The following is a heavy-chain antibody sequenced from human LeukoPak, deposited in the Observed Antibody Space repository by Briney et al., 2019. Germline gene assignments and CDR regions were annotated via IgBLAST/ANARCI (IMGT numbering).Heavy chain of an antibody. CDR2: ISYDGSNK. Sequence: GGSLRLSCAASGFTFSSYAMHWVRQAPGKGLEWVAVISYDGSNKYYADSVKGRFTISRDNSKNTLYLQMNSLRAEDTAVYYCARDPGNYDFWSGYYIHWGQGTLVTVSS. J-gene: IGHJ4*02. CDR3: ARDPGNYDFWSGYYIH. V-gene: IGHV3-30-3*01. D-gene: IGHD3-3*01. CDR1: GFTFSSYA.